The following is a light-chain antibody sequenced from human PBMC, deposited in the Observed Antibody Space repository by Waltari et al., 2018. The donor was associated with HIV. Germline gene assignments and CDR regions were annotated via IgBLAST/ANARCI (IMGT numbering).Light chain of an antibody. CDR1: SSDIGAYNY. Sequence: QSALTQPASVSGSPGQSITLSCTGTSSDIGAYNYVSLYQHHPGKVPKLLIYEVTNRPSGVSHRFSGSKSGNTASLTISGLQAEDEADFYCTSYTSISTLVFGTGTKVTVL. V-gene: IGLV2-14*01. J-gene: IGLJ1*01. CDR3: TSYTSISTLV. CDR2: EVT.